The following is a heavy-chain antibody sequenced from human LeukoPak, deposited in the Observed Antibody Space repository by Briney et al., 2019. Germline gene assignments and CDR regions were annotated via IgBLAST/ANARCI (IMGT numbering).Heavy chain of an antibody. CDR2: IVVGSGNT. J-gene: IGHJ4*02. Sequence: SVKVSCKASGSTFGTSAVQGVRQARGQGLEWIAWIVVGSGNTNYAQRFQERVTITRDMSTRTVYMELTGLRSDDTAVYYCAAGGTIWDFDYWGQGTLVTVSS. D-gene: IGHD3-3*01. CDR3: AAGGTIWDFDY. V-gene: IGHV1-58*01. CDR1: GSTFGTSA.